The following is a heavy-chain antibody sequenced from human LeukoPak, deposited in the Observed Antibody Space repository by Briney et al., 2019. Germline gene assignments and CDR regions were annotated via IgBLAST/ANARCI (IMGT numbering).Heavy chain of an antibody. CDR1: GYTFTSYG. D-gene: IGHD2-2*01. CDR3: AISSSRPKNYYYYGMEV. J-gene: IGHJ6*02. CDR2: ISAYNGNT. V-gene: IGHV1-18*01. Sequence: ASVKVSCKASGYTFTSYGISWVRQAPGQGLEWMGWISAYNGNTNYAQKLQGRVTMTTDTSTSTAYMELRSLRSDDTAVYYCAISSSRPKNYYYYGMEVWGQGTTVTVSS.